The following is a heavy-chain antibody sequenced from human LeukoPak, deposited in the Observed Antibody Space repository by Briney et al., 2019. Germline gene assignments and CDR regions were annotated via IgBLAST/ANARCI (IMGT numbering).Heavy chain of an antibody. D-gene: IGHD3-10*01. CDR1: GGSIRISESY. V-gene: IGHV4-39*01. Sequence: SETLSLTCAVSGGSIRISESYWGWIRQSPGKELEWIVSICSTGNTYYNPSLKSRVTISVDTSKNQFSLKLSSVTAADTAVYYCARHVEEYGSGSYNLAEFDYWGQGTLVTVSS. CDR2: ICSTGNT. CDR3: ARHVEEYGSGSYNLAEFDY. J-gene: IGHJ4*02.